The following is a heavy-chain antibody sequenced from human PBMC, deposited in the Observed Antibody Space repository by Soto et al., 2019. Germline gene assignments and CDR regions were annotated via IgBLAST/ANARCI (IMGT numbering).Heavy chain of an antibody. Sequence: PSETLSLTCTVSGGSISSGGYYWSWIRQHPGKGLEWIGYIYYSGSTYYNPSLKSRVTISVDTSKNQFSLKLSSVTAADTAVYYCASLSGYVRVNGEDYYGMDVWGQGTTVTVSS. J-gene: IGHJ6*02. V-gene: IGHV4-31*03. CDR2: IYYSGST. D-gene: IGHD3-22*01. CDR3: ASLSGYVRVNGEDYYGMDV. CDR1: GGSISSGGYY.